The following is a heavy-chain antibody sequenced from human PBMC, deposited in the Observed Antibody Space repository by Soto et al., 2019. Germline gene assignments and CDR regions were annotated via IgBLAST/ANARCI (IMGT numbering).Heavy chain of an antibody. CDR3: VKDHGPYRLNFEF. CDR2: ITNSGGST. Sequence: AGGSLRLSCSASGFTFSNYAIHWVRQATGKGLEYVAAITNSGGSTFYADSVKGRSTISRDNSKSTVCLQISSLRPEDTAIYDWVKDHGPYRLNFEFWGRGTLVTVSS. J-gene: IGHJ4*02. CDR1: GFTFSNYA. V-gene: IGHV3-64D*06.